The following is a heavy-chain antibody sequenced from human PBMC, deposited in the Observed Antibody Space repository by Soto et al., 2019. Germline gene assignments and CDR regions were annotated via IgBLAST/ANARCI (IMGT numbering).Heavy chain of an antibody. J-gene: IGHJ5*02. CDR3: ASSNWFDP. V-gene: IGHV3-30-3*01. CDR2: ISYDGSNK. CDR1: GFTFSSYA. Sequence: LRLSCAASGFTFSSYAMHWVRQAPGKGLEWVAVISYDGSNKYYADSVKGRFTISRDNSKNTLYLQMNSLRAEDTAVYYCASSNWFDPWGQGTLVTVSS.